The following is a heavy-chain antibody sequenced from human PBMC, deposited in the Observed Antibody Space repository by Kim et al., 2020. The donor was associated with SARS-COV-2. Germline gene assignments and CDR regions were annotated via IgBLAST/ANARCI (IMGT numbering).Heavy chain of an antibody. D-gene: IGHD5-18*01. CDR1: GGSFSGYY. CDR2: INHSGST. Sequence: SETLSLTCAVYGGSFSGYYWSWIRQPPGNGLEWIGEINHSGSTNYNPSLKSRVTISVDTSKNQFSLMLSSVTAAATAVYYCSICRGTDLVTFVYWGQGT. V-gene: IGHV4-34*01. J-gene: IGHJ4*02. CDR3: SICRGTDLVTFVY.